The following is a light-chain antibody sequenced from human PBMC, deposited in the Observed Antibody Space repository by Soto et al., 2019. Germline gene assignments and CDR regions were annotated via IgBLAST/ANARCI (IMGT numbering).Light chain of an antibody. Sequence: QSALTQPPSASGSPGQSVTLSCTGTSSDVGAYNYVSWYQQHPGTAPQLMIYDVSKRPSGVPDRFSGSKSGNTASLTVSGLQAEDEADYYCSSYAGGNNVVFGGGTKLTVL. J-gene: IGLJ2*01. CDR2: DVS. CDR3: SSYAGGNNVV. CDR1: SSDVGAYNY. V-gene: IGLV2-8*01.